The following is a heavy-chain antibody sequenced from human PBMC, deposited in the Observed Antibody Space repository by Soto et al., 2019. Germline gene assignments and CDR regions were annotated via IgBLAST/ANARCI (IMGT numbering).Heavy chain of an antibody. V-gene: IGHV4-31*03. Sequence: SETLSLTCTVSGGSISSGDYYWSWIRQHPGKGLEWIGYIHNSGTTYYIPPLKSRVTMSVDTSKNQLSLKLTSVTAADTAMYYCARGVTFGGVIAPRFDPWGQGTLVTAPQ. CDR2: IHNSGTT. J-gene: IGHJ5*02. CDR3: ARGVTFGGVIAPRFDP. CDR1: GGSISSGDYY. D-gene: IGHD3-16*02.